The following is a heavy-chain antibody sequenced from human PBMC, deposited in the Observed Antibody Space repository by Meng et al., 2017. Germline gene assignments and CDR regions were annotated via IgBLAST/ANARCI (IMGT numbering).Heavy chain of an antibody. CDR1: GYIFTNYG. Sequence: ASVKVSCKASGYIFTNYGISWVRQAPGQGLEWMGWISAYSGYTTYAQRLQGRVTMTTDESTSTAYMELSSLRSEDTAVYYCARARGAYYYGMDVWGQGTTVTVSS. V-gene: IGHV1-18*01. CDR3: ARARGAYYYGMDV. D-gene: IGHD1-26*01. J-gene: IGHJ6*02. CDR2: ISAYSGYT.